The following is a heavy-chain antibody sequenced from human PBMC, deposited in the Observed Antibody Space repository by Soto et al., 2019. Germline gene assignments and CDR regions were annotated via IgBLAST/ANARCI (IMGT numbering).Heavy chain of an antibody. CDR1: RGCC. J-gene: IGHJ4*02. Sequence: RGCCRIGIRLPPGKELEWIGEINHSGSTNYNPSLKSRVTISVDTSKNQFSLKLSSVTAADTAVYYRRLPDCRLSAYWAQG. CDR3: RLPDCRLSAY. V-gene: IGHV4-34*01. CDR2: INHSGST. D-gene: IGHD2-21*01.